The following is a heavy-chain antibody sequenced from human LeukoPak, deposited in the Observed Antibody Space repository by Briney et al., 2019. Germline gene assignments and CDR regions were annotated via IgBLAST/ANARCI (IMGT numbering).Heavy chain of an antibody. CDR2: ISWNSGSI. CDR1: GFTFDDYA. V-gene: IGHV3-9*01. J-gene: IGHJ3*02. D-gene: IGHD3-22*01. CDR3: AKARGRYDGAFDI. Sequence: GGSLRLSRAASGFTFDDYAMHWVRQAPGKGLEWVSGISWNSGSIGYADSVKGRFTISRDNAKNSLYLQMNSLRAEDTALYYCAKARGRYDGAFDIWGQGTMVTVSS.